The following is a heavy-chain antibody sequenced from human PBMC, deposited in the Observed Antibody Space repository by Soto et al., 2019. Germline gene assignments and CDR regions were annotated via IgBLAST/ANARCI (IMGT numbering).Heavy chain of an antibody. J-gene: IGHJ4*02. V-gene: IGHV1-46*01. D-gene: IGHD3-9*01. CDR2: IDPSGGST. CDR3: ASASYDSLTGYFPRTYYFDY. Sequence: ASVKVSCKASGYTFTSYYMRWVRQAPGQGLEWMGIIDPSGGSTSYAQKFQGRVTMTRDTSTSTVYMELSSLRSEDTAVYYCASASYDSLTGYFPRTYYFDYWGQGTLVTVSS. CDR1: GYTFTSYY.